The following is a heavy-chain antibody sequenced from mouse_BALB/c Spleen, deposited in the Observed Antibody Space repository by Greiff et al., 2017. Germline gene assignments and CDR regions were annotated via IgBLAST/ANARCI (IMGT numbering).Heavy chain of an antibody. CDR1: GFTFSSYA. D-gene: IGHD1-1*01. Sequence: EVMLVESGGGLVKPGGSLKLSCAASGFTFSSYAMSWVRQSPEKRLEWVAEISSGGSYTYYPDTVTGRFTISRDNAKNTLYLEMSSLRSEDTAMYYCARDGNLDYWGQGTTLTVSA. CDR2: ISSGGSYT. CDR3: ARDGNLDY. V-gene: IGHV5-9-4*01. J-gene: IGHJ2*01.